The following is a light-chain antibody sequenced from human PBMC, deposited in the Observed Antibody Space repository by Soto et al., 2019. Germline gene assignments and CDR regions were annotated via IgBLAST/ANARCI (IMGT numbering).Light chain of an antibody. V-gene: IGKV3-20*01. J-gene: IGKJ1*01. Sequence: EIVLTQSPGTLSSSPGERATLSCRASESVSSNYLARYQQRPGQAPRLLIYAASNRARGIPDRFGGSGSGTDFTLTVSRLEPEDFAVYHCQQYGSAPWTFGQGTKV. CDR1: ESVSSNY. CDR2: AAS. CDR3: QQYGSAPWT.